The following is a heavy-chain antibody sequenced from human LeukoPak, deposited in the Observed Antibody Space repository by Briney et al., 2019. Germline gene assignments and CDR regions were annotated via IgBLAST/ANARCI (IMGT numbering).Heavy chain of an antibody. CDR3: ARGSGNYWFDP. J-gene: IGHJ5*02. V-gene: IGHV1-2*02. CDR1: GYTFTGYY. CDR2: INPNTGDT. D-gene: IGHD1-26*01. Sequence: ASVKVSCKASGYTFTGYYMHWVRQAPGQGLEWMAWINPNTGDTNYAQKFQGRVIMARDTSISTAYMELSRLRSDDTAVYYCARGSGNYWFDPWGQGTLVTVSS.